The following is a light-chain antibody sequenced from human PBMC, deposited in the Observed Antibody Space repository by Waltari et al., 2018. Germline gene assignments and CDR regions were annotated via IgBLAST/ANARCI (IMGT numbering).Light chain of an antibody. J-gene: IGKJ2*01. V-gene: IGKV3-20*01. CDR1: QTVDSNS. Sequence: IALTQSPGTLSLSPGERATLSCRASQTVDSNSVAWYQQRPGQVPRLLIFAASSRATGIPDRFSASRSGTDFTLTISRLEPEDFAVYYCQQYDWSPPGYTFGQGTKLEIK. CDR2: AAS. CDR3: QQYDWSPPGYT.